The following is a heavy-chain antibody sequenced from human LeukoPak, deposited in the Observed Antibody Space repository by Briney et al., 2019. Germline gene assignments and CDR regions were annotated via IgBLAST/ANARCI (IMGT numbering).Heavy chain of an antibody. CDR2: ITPDGSAT. Sequence: RGSLRLSCAASGFIFSNYWMHWVRQAPGKGLVWVSRITPDGSATNYADPVKGRFTISRDNAKNTLFLQMNSLRAEDTAVYYCTSDTFGKYDYWGQGSLVTVSS. CDR3: TSDTFGKYDY. CDR1: GFIFSNYW. D-gene: IGHD3-16*01. V-gene: IGHV3-74*01. J-gene: IGHJ4*02.